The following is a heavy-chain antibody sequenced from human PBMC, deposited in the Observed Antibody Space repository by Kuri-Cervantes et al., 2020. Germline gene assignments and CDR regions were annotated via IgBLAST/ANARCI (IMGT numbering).Heavy chain of an antibody. CDR3: AKDLLAGVFDY. J-gene: IGHJ4*02. Sequence: GESLKISCVASKFSLGNYGMHWVRQAPGKGLEWVALIWSHGRNEDYADSVKGRFTISRDISKNTLHLQMNSLRAEDTALYYCAKDLLAGVFDYWGQGTLVTVSS. CDR1: KFSLGNYG. V-gene: IGHV3-33*06. D-gene: IGHD2-8*01. CDR2: IWSHGRNE.